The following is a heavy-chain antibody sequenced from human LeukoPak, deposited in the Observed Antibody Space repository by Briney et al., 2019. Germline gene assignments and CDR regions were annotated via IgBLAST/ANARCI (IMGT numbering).Heavy chain of an antibody. V-gene: IGHV3-30*01. Sequence: GGSLRLSCAASGFTFSSYAMHWVRQAPGKGLGWVAVISYDGSNKYYADSVKGRFTISRDNSKNTLYLQMNSLRAEDTAVYYCARDGGIVVVPAAGGYFGYWGQGTLVTVSS. CDR3: ARDGGIVVVPAAGGYFGY. CDR1: GFTFSSYA. CDR2: ISYDGSNK. J-gene: IGHJ4*02. D-gene: IGHD2-2*01.